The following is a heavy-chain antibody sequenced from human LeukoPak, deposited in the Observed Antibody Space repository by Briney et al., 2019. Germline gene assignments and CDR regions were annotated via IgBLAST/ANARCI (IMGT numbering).Heavy chain of an antibody. J-gene: IGHJ1*01. Sequence: GGSLRLSCAASGFTFSSYWMSWVRQAPGKGLEWVANIKQDGSEKYYVDSVKGRFTISRDNAKNSLYLQMNSLRAEDTAVYYCARGRNSGSYYIYFQHWGQGTLVTVSS. D-gene: IGHD1-26*01. CDR2: IKQDGSEK. CDR1: GFTFSSYW. V-gene: IGHV3-7*01. CDR3: ARGRNSGSYYIYFQH.